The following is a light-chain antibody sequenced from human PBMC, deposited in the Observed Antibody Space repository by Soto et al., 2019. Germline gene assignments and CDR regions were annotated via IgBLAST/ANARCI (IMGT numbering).Light chain of an antibody. CDR2: GAS. CDR3: QQYVTSPTP. J-gene: IGKJ1*01. Sequence: EIVLTQSPGTLSLSPGEKATFSCRSSQMFPSSSLAWYQQKPGQAPSPLIYGASRRATGIPDRFSGSGSGTDFTLTISRLEPEDFAVYYCQQYVTSPTPFGQGTKVEIK. V-gene: IGKV3-20*01. CDR1: QMFPSSS.